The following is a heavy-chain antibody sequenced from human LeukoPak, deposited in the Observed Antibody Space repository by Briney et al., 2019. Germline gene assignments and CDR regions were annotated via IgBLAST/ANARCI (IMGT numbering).Heavy chain of an antibody. V-gene: IGHV3-23*01. CDR3: ARHDILGYCSGGSCYSNPLI. CDR2: ISGSGGST. D-gene: IGHD2-15*01. J-gene: IGHJ3*02. CDR1: GFTFSSYA. Sequence: GGSLRLSCAVSGFTFSSYAMSWVRQAPGKGLEWVSGISGSGGSTYYADSVKGRFTISRDNSKNTLYLQMNSLRAEDTAVYYCARHDILGYCSGGSCYSNPLIWGQGTMVTVSS.